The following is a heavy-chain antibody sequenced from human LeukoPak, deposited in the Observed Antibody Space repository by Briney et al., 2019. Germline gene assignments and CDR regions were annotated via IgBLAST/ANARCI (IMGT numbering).Heavy chain of an antibody. CDR3: XXXISPPXXXXXXXXXXRVXXXXXXMDV. CDR1: GFTFDDYA. Sequence: GGSLRLSCAASGFTFDDYAMHWVRQAPGKGLEWVSLISGDGGSTYYADSVKGRFTISRDNSKNSLYLQMNSLRTEDTALYYXXXXISPPXXXXXXXXXXRVXXXXXXMDVWGQGTTVTVSS. D-gene: IGHD2/OR15-2a*01. J-gene: IGHJ6*02. V-gene: IGHV3-43*02. CDR2: ISGDGGST.